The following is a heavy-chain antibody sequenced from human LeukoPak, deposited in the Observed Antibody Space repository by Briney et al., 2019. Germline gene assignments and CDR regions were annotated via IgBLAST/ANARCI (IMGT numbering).Heavy chain of an antibody. CDR2: INHSGST. J-gene: IGHJ5*02. V-gene: IGHV4-39*07. D-gene: IGHD6-13*01. CDR3: ARGRSPRRQQLVLWWFDP. Sequence: PSETLSLTCTVSGGSISSGGYYWSWIRQPPGKGLEWIGEINHSGSTNYNPSLKSRVTISVDTSKNQFSLKLSSVTAADTAVYYCARGRSPRRQQLVLWWFDPWGQGTLVTVSS. CDR1: GGSISSGGYY.